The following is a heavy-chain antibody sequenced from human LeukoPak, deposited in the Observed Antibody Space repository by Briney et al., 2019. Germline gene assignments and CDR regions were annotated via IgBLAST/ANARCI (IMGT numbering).Heavy chain of an antibody. J-gene: IGHJ4*02. D-gene: IGHD3/OR15-3a*01. CDR1: GFTFSRCA. CDR3: VKGIRGMSFGDY. CDR2: ISDGGDTT. Sequence: GGSLRLSCAASGFTFSRCAMSWVRQAPGKGLEWVSAISDGGDTTYYADSVEGRFTISRDNSKNTVELEMISLRADDTALYYCVKGIRGMSFGDYWGQGALVTVSS. V-gene: IGHV3-23*01.